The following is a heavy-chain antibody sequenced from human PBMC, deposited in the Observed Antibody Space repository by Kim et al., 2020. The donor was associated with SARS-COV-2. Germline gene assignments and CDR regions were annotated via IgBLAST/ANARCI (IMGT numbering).Heavy chain of an antibody. CDR3: ARDPGVYGDYSLGYYYYGMDV. D-gene: IGHD4-17*01. J-gene: IGHJ6*02. CDR1: GFTFSSYS. V-gene: IGHV3-48*02. Sequence: GGSLRLSCAASGFTFSSYSMNWVRQAPGKGLEWVSYISSSSSTIYYADSVKGRFTISRDNAKNSLYLQMNSLRDEDTAVYYCARDPGVYGDYSLGYYYYGMDVWGQGTTVTISS. CDR2: ISSSSSTI.